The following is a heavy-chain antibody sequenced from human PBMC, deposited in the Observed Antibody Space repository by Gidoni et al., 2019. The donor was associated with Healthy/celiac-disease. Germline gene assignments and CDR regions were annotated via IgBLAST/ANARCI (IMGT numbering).Heavy chain of an antibody. CDR2: LYYSGST. CDR3: ARIASGDYYFDY. V-gene: IGHV4-39*01. Sequence: WIGSLYYSGSTYYNPSLKSRVTISVDTSKNQFSLKLSSVTAADTAVYYCARIASGDYYFDYWGQGTLVTVSS. J-gene: IGHJ4*02. D-gene: IGHD2-21*02.